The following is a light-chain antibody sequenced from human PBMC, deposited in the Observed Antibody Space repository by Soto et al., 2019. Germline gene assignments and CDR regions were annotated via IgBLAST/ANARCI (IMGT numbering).Light chain of an antibody. J-gene: IGKJ1*01. V-gene: IGKV1-39*01. CDR3: QQSYSTPWT. CDR1: QSISSY. Sequence: DIQMNHSPSSLSASVGDRVTITCRASQSISSYLNWYQQKPGKAPKLLIYAASSLQSGVPSRFSGSGSGTDFTLTISSLQPEDFATYYCQQSYSTPWTFGQGTKVDIK. CDR2: AAS.